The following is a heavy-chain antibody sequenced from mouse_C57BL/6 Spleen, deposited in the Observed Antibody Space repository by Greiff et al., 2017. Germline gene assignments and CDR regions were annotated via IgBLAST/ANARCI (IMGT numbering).Heavy chain of an antibody. V-gene: IGHV1-64*01. CDR2: IHPNSGST. CDR3: AREGGLGQYFDV. CDR1: GYTFTSYW. J-gene: IGHJ1*03. D-gene: IGHD4-1*01. Sequence: VKLMESGAELVKPGASVKLSCKASGYTFTSYWMHWVKQRPGQGLEWIGMIHPNSGSTNYNEKFKSKATLTVDKSSSTAYMQLSSLTSEDSAVYYCAREGGLGQYFDVWGTGTTVTVSS.